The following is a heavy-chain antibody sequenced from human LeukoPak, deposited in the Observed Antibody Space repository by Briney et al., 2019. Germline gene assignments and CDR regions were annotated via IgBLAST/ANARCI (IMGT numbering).Heavy chain of an antibody. CDR3: ATGGVGATSLDY. D-gene: IGHD1-26*01. V-gene: IGHV1-24*01. Sequence: ASVKVSCKVSGYTLTELSMHWVRQAPGKGLEWMGGFDPEDGETIYAQKFQGRVTMTEGTSTDTAYMELSSLRSEDTAVYYCATGGVGATSLDYWGQGTLVTVSS. CDR2: FDPEDGET. J-gene: IGHJ4*02. CDR1: GYTLTELS.